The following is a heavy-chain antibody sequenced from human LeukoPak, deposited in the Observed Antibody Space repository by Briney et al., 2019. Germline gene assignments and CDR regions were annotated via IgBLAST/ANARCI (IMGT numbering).Heavy chain of an antibody. J-gene: IGHJ5*02. V-gene: IGHV4-4*07. CDR1: GGSISTYY. CDR2: IYISGTT. CDR3: ARERTSCTNGVCRTPRWFDL. D-gene: IGHD2-8*01. Sequence: PSETLSLTCTVSGGSISTYYWTWIRQPAGKGLEWIGHIYISGTTNYSPSLKSRVTMSVDTSKNQFSLKLSSVTAADTAVYYCARERTSCTNGVCRTPRWFDLWGQGILVTVSS.